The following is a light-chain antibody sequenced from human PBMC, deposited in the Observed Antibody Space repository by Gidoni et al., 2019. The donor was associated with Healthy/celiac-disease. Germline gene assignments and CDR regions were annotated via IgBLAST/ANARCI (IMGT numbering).Light chain of an antibody. CDR3: SSYTSSSKDV. V-gene: IGLV2-14*04. CDR2: DVS. Sequence: GSPGQSITISCTGTSSDVGGYNYVSWYQQHPGKATKLIIYDVSNRPSGVSNRFSGSKSGNPASLTLSGLQAEDEADYYCSSYTSSSKDVFGTGTKVTVL. J-gene: IGLJ1*01. CDR1: SSDVGGYNY.